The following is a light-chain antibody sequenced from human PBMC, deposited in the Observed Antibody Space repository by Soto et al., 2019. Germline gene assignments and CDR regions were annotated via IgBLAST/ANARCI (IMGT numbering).Light chain of an antibody. CDR1: QSVSSSF. CDR2: GAS. J-gene: IGKJ2*01. CDR3: QQYGSSPYT. V-gene: IGKV3-20*01. Sequence: EIVLTQSPGTLSLSPGERATLSCRASQSVSSSFLAWYQQKPGQSPRLLIYGASSRATGIPDRFSGSGSGTDFTLIISRLEPEDFAVYYCQQYGSSPYTFGQGTKLAIK.